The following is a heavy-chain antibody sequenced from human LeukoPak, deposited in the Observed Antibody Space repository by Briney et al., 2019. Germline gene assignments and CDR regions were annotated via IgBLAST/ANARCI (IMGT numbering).Heavy chain of an antibody. Sequence: ASVKVSCKASGYTFTSYGISWVRQAPGQGLELMGWISTYNDNTNYAQKLQGRVTMTTDTSTSTAYMELRSLRSDDTAVYYCARDSCSGGSCYLDYWGQGTLVTVSS. J-gene: IGHJ4*02. CDR1: GYTFTSYG. V-gene: IGHV1-18*01. CDR2: ISTYNDNT. D-gene: IGHD2-15*01. CDR3: ARDSCSGGSCYLDY.